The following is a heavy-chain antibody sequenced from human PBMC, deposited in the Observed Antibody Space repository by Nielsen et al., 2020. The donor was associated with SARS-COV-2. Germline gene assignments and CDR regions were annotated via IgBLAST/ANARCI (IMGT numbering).Heavy chain of an antibody. CDR1: GDSISISNSY. Sequence: SETLSLTCTVSGDSISISNSYWGWIRQPPGKGLEWLGSLYYSGSTNYNPSLKSRVTISVDTSKNQFSLKLSSVTAADTAVYYCARMPRAVAGTSWFDPWGQGTLVTVSS. V-gene: IGHV4-39*07. D-gene: IGHD1-14*01. J-gene: IGHJ5*02. CDR3: ARMPRAVAGTSWFDP. CDR2: LYYSGST.